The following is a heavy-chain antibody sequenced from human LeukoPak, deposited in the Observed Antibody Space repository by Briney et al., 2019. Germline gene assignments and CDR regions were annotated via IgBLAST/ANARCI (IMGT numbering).Heavy chain of an antibody. CDR3: ARDSLENYDFWSGYYSHYYYYYMDV. CDR2: ISSSGSTI. CDR1: GFTFSSYC. Sequence: GSLRLSCAASGFTFSSYCMSWVRQAPGKGVEGVSAISSSGSTIFYADSVEGRFTISRDNAKNSLYLQMNSLRAEDTAVYYCARDSLENYDFWSGYYSHYYYYYMDVWGKGTTVTVSS. J-gene: IGHJ6*03. V-gene: IGHV3-21*01. D-gene: IGHD3-3*01.